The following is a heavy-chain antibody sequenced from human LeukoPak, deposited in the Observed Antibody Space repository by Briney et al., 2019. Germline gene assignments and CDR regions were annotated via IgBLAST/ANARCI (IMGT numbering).Heavy chain of an antibody. V-gene: IGHV4-38-2*02. D-gene: IGHD3-22*01. J-gene: IGHJ4*02. Sequence: SETLSLTCGVSGYSLNSGYYWGWIRQSPGKGLEWLGSLYHSGSSFYNPSLKSRVTISVGTSKNQFSLELRSVTAADSAVYYCAREGTYYYESTGYRIFDYWGQGILVTVSS. CDR1: GYSLNSGYY. CDR2: LYHSGSS. CDR3: AREGTYYYESTGYRIFDY.